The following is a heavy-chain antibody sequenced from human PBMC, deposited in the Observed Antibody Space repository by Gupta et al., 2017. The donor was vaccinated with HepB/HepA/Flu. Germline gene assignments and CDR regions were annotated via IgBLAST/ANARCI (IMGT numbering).Heavy chain of an antibody. CDR1: GFTFSRYA. V-gene: IGHV3-23*01. CDR2: GSGRGGSA. J-gene: IGHJ3*02. Sequence: EVHLLESGGGLVQPGGSLRLSCAASGFTFSRYAMSWVRQAPGKGLEWISSGSGRGGSAYYADAVKGRFTISRDNHKNTLYLHMNSLRAEDTAVYYCAKVVVVTAILDAFDIWGQGTMVTVSS. D-gene: IGHD2-21*02. CDR3: AKVVVVTAILDAFDI.